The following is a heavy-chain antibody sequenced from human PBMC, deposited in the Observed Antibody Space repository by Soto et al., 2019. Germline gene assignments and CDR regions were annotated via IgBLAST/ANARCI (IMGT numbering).Heavy chain of an antibody. CDR1: GGSISSGDYF. CDR2: ISYSGGP. D-gene: IGHD3-22*01. CDR3: ASIYDSGGSLDY. Sequence: PSETLSLTCTVSGGSISSGDYFWSWIRQPPGRDLEWIGHISYSGGPYYNPSLRSRLALSVDTSRNQFSLRLLSVTASDTAMYYCASIYDSGGSLDYWGQGALVTVSS. V-gene: IGHV4-30-4*01. J-gene: IGHJ4*02.